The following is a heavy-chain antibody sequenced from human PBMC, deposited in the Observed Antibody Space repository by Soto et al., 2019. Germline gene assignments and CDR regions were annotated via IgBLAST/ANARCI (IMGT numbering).Heavy chain of an antibody. V-gene: IGHV1-69*12. CDR2: IIPIFGTA. CDR1: GGTFSSYA. CDR3: ARDLGYGSGWAPLLDWFDP. J-gene: IGHJ5*02. D-gene: IGHD6-19*01. Sequence: QVQLVQSGAEVKKPGSSVKVSCKASGGTFSSYAISWVRQAPGQGLEWMGGIIPIFGTANYAQKFQGRVTITAYDSTSPAYRELSSLRSEDTAVYYCARDLGYGSGWAPLLDWFDPWGQGTLVTVSS.